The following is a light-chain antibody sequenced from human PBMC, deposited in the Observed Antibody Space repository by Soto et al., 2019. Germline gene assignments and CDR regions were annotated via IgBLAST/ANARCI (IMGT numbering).Light chain of an antibody. CDR3: QHFGYPQWT. J-gene: IGKJ1*01. CDR2: ATS. V-gene: IGKV3-20*01. Sequence: ELVLTQSPGTLSLSPGDSAALSCKASQIGSGNHLSWYQQKSGQAPRLLIYATSTRDPGIPDRFSGSGSATDFSLIISSLEPEDSAVYYCQHFGYPQWTFGRGTKVDI. CDR1: QIGSGNH.